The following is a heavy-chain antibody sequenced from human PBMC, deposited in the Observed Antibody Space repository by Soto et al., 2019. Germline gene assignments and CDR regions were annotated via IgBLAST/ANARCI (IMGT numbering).Heavy chain of an antibody. Sequence: GGSLRLSCAASGFTFSSYGMHWVRQAPGKGLEWVAVIWHDGSNKYYADFVKGRFTISRDNSKNTLYLQMNSLRAEDTAVYYCASRSPALDYWGQGTLVTVSS. D-gene: IGHD2-2*01. V-gene: IGHV3-33*01. CDR1: GFTFSSYG. CDR3: ASRSPALDY. CDR2: IWHDGSNK. J-gene: IGHJ4*02.